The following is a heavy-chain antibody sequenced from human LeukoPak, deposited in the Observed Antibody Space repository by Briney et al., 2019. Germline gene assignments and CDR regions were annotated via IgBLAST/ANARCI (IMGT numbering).Heavy chain of an antibody. CDR2: IDYSGST. D-gene: IGHD1-26*01. Sequence: SETLSLTCTVSGGSMSSSTYYWGWIRQPPGKGLEWIGSIDYSGSTFYNPTLESRLTIPLDRSKNQFSLKLSSVTAADTAVYYCARHLGFDGSYPNFPFDYWGQGTLVAVSS. CDR1: GGSMSSSTYY. V-gene: IGHV4-39*01. CDR3: ARHLGFDGSYPNFPFDY. J-gene: IGHJ4*02.